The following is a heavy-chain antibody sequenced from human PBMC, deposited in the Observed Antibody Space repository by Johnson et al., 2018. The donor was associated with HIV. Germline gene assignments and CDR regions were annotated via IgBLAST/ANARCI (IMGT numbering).Heavy chain of an antibody. CDR1: GFTFTSYP. CDR3: ANGDIRYCRSTSCHDGAFDI. D-gene: IGHD2-2*01. CDR2: ISFDGNNK. J-gene: IGHJ3*02. V-gene: IGHV3-30-3*01. Sequence: QVQLVESGGGLVQPGGSLRLSCAASGFTFTSYPMHWVLQAPGKGLEWVAVISFDGNNKYYADSVKGRFTISRDNSKSTLYLQMNSLRAEDTAVYYCANGDIRYCRSTSCHDGAFDIWGQGTMVTVSS.